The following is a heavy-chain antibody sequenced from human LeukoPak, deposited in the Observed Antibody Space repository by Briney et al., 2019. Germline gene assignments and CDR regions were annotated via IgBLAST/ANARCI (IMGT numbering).Heavy chain of an antibody. CDR2: ISYDGSNK. J-gene: IGHJ4*02. D-gene: IGHD2-21*02. V-gene: IGHV3-30*03. CDR3: ATSRRGDHKRSFDY. Sequence: GRSLRLPCAASGFTFSSYGMHWVRQAPGKGLEWVAVISYDGSNKYYADSVKGRFTISRDNSKNTLYLQMNSLRAEDTAVYYCATSRRGDHKRSFDYWGQGTLVTVSS. CDR1: GFTFSSYG.